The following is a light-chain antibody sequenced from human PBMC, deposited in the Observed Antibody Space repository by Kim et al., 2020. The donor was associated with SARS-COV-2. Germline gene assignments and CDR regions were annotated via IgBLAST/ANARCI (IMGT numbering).Light chain of an antibody. CDR3: SSYSTSSTNVL. J-gene: IGLJ2*01. CDR2: DVF. V-gene: IGLV2-14*04. Sequence: QSITISCTGTTSDIGGYNSVSWYQQHPGKAPKLIIYDVFYRPSGVSTRFSGSKSGNTASLTISGLQAEDEANYYCSSYSTSSTNVLFGGGTQLTVL. CDR1: TSDIGGYNS.